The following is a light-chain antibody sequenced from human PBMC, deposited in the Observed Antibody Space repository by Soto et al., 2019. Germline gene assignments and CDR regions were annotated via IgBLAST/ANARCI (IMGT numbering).Light chain of an antibody. V-gene: IGKV3-11*01. Sequence: EIVLTQSPATLSLSPGERATLSCRASQSVSSYLAWYQQKPGQAPRLLIYDASNRATGIPARFSGSGSGTDFTLTIGSLEPEDSAVYYCQQRSNWPYTFGQGTKLEIK. CDR1: QSVSSY. CDR3: QQRSNWPYT. CDR2: DAS. J-gene: IGKJ2*01.